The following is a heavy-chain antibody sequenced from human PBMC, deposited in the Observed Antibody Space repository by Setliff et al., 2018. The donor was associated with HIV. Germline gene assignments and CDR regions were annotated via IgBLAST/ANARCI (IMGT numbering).Heavy chain of an antibody. CDR2: INPSGGST. CDR1: GYTFTSYY. V-gene: IGHV1-46*01. CDR3: ARGVPVLRYFYWLSRLGY. J-gene: IGHJ4*02. D-gene: IGHD3-9*01. Sequence: ASVKVSCKASGYTFTSYYMHWVRQAPGQGLEWMGIINPSGGSTSYAQKFQGRVTMTRDTSTSTVYMELSSLRSEDTAVYYCARGVPVLRYFYWLSRLGYWGQGTLVTVSS.